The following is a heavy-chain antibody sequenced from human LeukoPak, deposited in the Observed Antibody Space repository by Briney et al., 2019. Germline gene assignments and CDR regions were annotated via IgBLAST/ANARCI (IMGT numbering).Heavy chain of an antibody. CDR3: AKDPDCTSGICYSFFDY. CDR2: ISGSGGST. CDR1: EFSVGSNY. J-gene: IGHJ4*02. V-gene: IGHV3-23*01. Sequence: GGSLRLSCAASEFSVGSNYMTWVRQAPGKGLEWVSAISGSGGSTYYADSVKGRFTISRDNSKNTLYLQMNSLRAEDAAVYFCAKDPDCTSGICYSFFDYWGQGTLVTVSS. D-gene: IGHD2-8*01.